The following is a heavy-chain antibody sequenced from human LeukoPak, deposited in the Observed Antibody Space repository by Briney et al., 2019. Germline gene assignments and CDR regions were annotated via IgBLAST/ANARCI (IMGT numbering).Heavy chain of an antibody. CDR1: GGSIRSYY. CDR2: IYTSGST. J-gene: IGHJ6*03. D-gene: IGHD1-26*01. V-gene: IGHV4-4*07. CDR3: ATRSGSYFRYYYYYYMDV. Sequence: SETLSLTCPVSGGSIRSYYWSWLRQPAGKGMEWIGRIYTSGSTNYNPSLKSRDTISVDRSKNQFSLKLSSVTAADTAVYYCATRSGSYFRYYYYYYMDVWGKGTTVTVSS.